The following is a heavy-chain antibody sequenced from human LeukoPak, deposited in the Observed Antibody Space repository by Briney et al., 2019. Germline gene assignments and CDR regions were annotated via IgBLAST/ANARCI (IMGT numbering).Heavy chain of an antibody. D-gene: IGHD1-26*01. CDR1: GGSISSGDYY. CDR3: ARHEYSGSYYGLSWFDP. Sequence: SETLSLTCPISGGSISSGDYYWGWIRQPPGKGLEWIASIYYSGSTYYNPSLKSRVTISVDTSKNQLSLKLSSLTSADTAVYYCARHEYSGSYYGLSWFDPWGQGTLVTVSS. CDR2: IYYSGST. V-gene: IGHV4-39*01. J-gene: IGHJ5*02.